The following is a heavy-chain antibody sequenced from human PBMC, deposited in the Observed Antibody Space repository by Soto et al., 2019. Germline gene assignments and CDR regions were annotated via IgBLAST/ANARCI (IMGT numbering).Heavy chain of an antibody. Sequence: EVQLVESGGGLVQPGGSLRLSCVVSGFTFSNYDMHWVRQATGKGLEWVSAIASAGDTYYADSVKGRFTISRENAGDSLFRQMSSLRVGDTAVYYCVALGAHIFWGQGTLVTVSS. V-gene: IGHV3-13*04. J-gene: IGHJ4*02. CDR1: GFTFSNYD. CDR3: VALGAHIF. CDR2: IASAGDT. D-gene: IGHD2-8*02.